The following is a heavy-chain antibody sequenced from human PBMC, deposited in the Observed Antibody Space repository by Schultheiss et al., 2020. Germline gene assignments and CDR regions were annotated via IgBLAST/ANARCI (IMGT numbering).Heavy chain of an antibody. Sequence: GGSLRLSCAASGFTFSDYYMSWVRQAPGKGLEWVGFIRNKGSSGTTEWTTSVKGRFTISRDDSNSITYLQMNSLRAEDTAVHYCASVARSYYDFWSAYPRRYLNDSYYGMDIWGQGTTVTVSS. J-gene: IGHJ6*02. CDR2: IRNKGSSGTT. CDR3: ASVARSYYDFWSAYPRRYLNDSYYGMDI. CDR1: GFTFSDYY. D-gene: IGHD3-3*01. V-gene: IGHV3-71*01.